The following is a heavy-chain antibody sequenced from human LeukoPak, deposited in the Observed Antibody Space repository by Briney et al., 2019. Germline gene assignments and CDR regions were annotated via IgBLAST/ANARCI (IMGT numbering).Heavy chain of an antibody. CDR2: ISSSSSYI. Sequence: GGSLRLSCAASGFTFSSYSMNWVRQAPGKGLEWVSSISSSSSYIYYADSVKGRFTISRDNAKNSLYLQMNSVRAEDTAVYYCARDHLYGSGSYYNPYWFDPWGQGTLVTVSS. V-gene: IGHV3-21*01. D-gene: IGHD3-10*01. CDR3: ARDHLYGSGSYYNPYWFDP. CDR1: GFTFSSYS. J-gene: IGHJ5*02.